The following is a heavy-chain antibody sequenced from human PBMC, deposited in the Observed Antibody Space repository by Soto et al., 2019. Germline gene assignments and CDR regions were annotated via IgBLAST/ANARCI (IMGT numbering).Heavy chain of an antibody. CDR1: GFTFSSYS. V-gene: IGHV3-21*01. D-gene: IGHD3-9*01. J-gene: IGHJ4*02. CDR3: ARYDILTGYHHDY. CDR2: ISSSSSYI. Sequence: GGSLRLSCAASGFTFSSYSMNWVRQAPGKGLEWVSSISSSSSYIYYADSVRGRFTISRDNAKNSLYLQMNSLRAEDTAVHYCARYDILTGYHHDYWGQGTLVTVSS.